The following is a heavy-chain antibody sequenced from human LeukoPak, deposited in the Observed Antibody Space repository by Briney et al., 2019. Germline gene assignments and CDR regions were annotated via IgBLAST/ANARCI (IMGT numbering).Heavy chain of an antibody. CDR2: ISSTGATI. Sequence: PGGSLRPSCAASGFTFRDYYMSWLRQAPGKGLEWVSSISSTGATIFYADSVKGRFTISRDNANNSLYLQMNSLRAEDTALYYWARAHSGWSERFDYWGQGALVTVSS. CDR1: GFTFRDYY. CDR3: ARAHSGWSERFDY. D-gene: IGHD6-19*01. V-gene: IGHV3-11*01. J-gene: IGHJ4*02.